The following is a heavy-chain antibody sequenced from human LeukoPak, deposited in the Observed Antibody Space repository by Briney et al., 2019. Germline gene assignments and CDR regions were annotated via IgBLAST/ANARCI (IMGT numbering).Heavy chain of an antibody. Sequence: GGSLRLSCAASGFTFTSYAMSWVRQAPGKGLEWVSAISGSGGSTYSADSVKGRFTISRDNSKNTLYLQMNSLRAEDTAVYYCAKVDTAMVDASDIWGQGTMVTVSS. D-gene: IGHD5-18*01. CDR3: AKVDTAMVDASDI. V-gene: IGHV3-23*01. J-gene: IGHJ3*02. CDR1: GFTFTSYA. CDR2: ISGSGGST.